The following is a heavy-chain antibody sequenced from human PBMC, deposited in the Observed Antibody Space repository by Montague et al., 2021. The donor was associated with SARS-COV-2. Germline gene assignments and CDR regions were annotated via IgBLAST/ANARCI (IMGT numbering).Heavy chain of an antibody. CDR3: ARHYSATLPAVY. J-gene: IGHJ4*02. V-gene: IGHV4-59*08. CDR2: ISDSGST. CDR1: GGSISSFY. D-gene: IGHD2-15*01. Sequence: SETLSLTCTVSGGSISSFYWSWFRQPPGRRLEWIGYISDSGSTNYNPSLTSRATMSVDTSKNQFSLKVNSVTAADTAVYYCARHYSATLPAVYWGQGTLVTVSS.